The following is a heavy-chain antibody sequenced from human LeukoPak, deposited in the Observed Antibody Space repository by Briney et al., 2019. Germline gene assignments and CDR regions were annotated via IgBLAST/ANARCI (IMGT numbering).Heavy chain of an antibody. D-gene: IGHD2-21*02. CDR1: GFTFSSYA. V-gene: IGHV3-23*01. Sequence: GGSLRLSCAAPGFTFSSYAMSWVRQAPGKGLEWVSAISGSGGSTYYADSVKGRFSISRDNSKNTLYLQMNSLRAEDTAVYYCAKLASRLAYCGGDCYSFFDYWGQGTLVTVSS. CDR3: AKLASRLAYCGGDCYSFFDY. J-gene: IGHJ4*02. CDR2: ISGSGGST.